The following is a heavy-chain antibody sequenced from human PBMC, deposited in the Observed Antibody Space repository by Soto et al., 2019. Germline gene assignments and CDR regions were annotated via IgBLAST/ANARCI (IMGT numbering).Heavy chain of an antibody. V-gene: IGHV1-69*12. D-gene: IGHD2-15*01. J-gene: IGHJ6*02. CDR2: VIPIYGTA. CDR1: GGTFSSYA. CDR3: ARANIVVVVAASYYYGMDV. Sequence: QVQLVQSGAEVKKPGSSVKVSCKASGGTFSSYAISWVRQAPGQGLEGMGGVIPIYGTANYAQKFQGRVTITADEPTSTAYMELSSVRSEDTAVYYCARANIVVVVAASYYYGMDVWGQGTTVTVSS.